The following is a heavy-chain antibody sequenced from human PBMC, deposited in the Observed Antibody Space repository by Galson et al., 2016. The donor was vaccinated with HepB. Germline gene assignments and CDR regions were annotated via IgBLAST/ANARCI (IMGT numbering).Heavy chain of an antibody. Sequence: SVKVSCKASGGTFSSFAISWVRQAPGQGLERMAGSIPVFGTANYAQKFQGRVTITADESTRTAYMELSSLRSEDTAVYYCVRGYSGYDYCFGFWGQGTLVTVSS. CDR1: GGTFSSFA. V-gene: IGHV1-69*13. CDR2: SIPVFGTA. D-gene: IGHD5-12*01. CDR3: VRGYSGYDYCFGF. J-gene: IGHJ4*02.